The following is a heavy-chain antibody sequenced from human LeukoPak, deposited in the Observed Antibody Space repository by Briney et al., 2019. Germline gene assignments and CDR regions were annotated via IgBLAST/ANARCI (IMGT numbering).Heavy chain of an antibody. J-gene: IGHJ5*02. CDR2: IYHSGST. CDR3: ARVQYFDGERWFDP. D-gene: IGHD3-9*01. V-gene: IGHV4-38-2*01. CDR1: GYSISSGYY. Sequence: PSEALSLTCAVSGYSISSGYYWGWIRQPPGKGLEWIGSIYHSGSTYYNPSLKSRVTISVDTSKNQFSLKLSSVTAADTAVYYCARVQYFDGERWFDPWGQGTLVTVSS.